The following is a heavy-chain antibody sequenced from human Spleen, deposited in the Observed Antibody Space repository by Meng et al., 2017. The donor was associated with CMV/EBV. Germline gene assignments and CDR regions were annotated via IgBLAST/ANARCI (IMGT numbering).Heavy chain of an antibody. CDR1: RYTVTDYA. D-gene: IGHD6-13*01. CDR3: ARDGWQQTFYFDY. V-gene: IGHV1-3*01. CDR2: INAGNGDA. Sequence: KTSRYTVTDYAMHWVRQAPGQSLEWMGWINAGNGDAKYSQKFQGRVTITWDTSASTVYMELNSLTSEDTAVYYCARDGWQQTFYFDYWGQGALVTVSS. J-gene: IGHJ4*02.